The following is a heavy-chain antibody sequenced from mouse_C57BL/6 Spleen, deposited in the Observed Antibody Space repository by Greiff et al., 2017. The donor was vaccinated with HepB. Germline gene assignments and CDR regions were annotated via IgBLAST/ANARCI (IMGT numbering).Heavy chain of an antibody. D-gene: IGHD1-1*01. CDR3: ATTTVVATDFDV. J-gene: IGHJ1*03. CDR2: IYPGSGST. Sequence: QVQLKQPGAELVKPGASVKMSCKASGYTFTSYWITWVKQRPGQGLEWIGDIYPGSGSTNYNEKFKSKATLTVDTSSSTAYMQLSSLTSEDSAVYYCATTTVVATDFDVWGTGTTVTVSS. V-gene: IGHV1-55*01. CDR1: GYTFTSYW.